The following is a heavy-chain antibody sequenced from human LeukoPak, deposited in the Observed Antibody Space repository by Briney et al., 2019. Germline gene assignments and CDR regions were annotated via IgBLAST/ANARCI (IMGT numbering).Heavy chain of an antibody. CDR1: GYTFTGYY. D-gene: IGHD4-23*01. Sequence: ASVKVSCKASGYTFTGYYMHWVRQAPGQGLEWMGRINPNSGGTNYAQKFQGRVTMTRDTSISTAYMELSRLRSDDTAVYYCASTVPVTGSGFDYWGQGTLVTVSS. CDR3: ASTVPVTGSGFDY. V-gene: IGHV1-2*06. J-gene: IGHJ4*02. CDR2: INPNSGGT.